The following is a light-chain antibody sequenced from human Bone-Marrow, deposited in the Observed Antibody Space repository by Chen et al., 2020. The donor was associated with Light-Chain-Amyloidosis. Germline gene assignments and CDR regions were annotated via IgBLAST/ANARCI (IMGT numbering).Light chain of an antibody. CDR2: DDS. J-gene: IGLJ3*02. Sequence: SYVLTQPSSVSVAPGQTATIACGGNNIGSTSVHWYQQTQGQAPLLVVYDDSDRPSGIPGRLSGSNSGNTATLTISRVEAGDEADYYCQVWDRSSDRPVFGGGTKLTVL. V-gene: IGLV3-21*02. CDR1: NIGSTS. CDR3: QVWDRSSDRPV.